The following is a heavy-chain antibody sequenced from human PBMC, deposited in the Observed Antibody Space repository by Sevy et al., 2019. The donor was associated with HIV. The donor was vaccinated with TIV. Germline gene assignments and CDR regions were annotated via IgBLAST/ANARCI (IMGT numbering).Heavy chain of an antibody. V-gene: IGHV4-31*03. D-gene: IGHD2-8*01. CDR1: GGSISSHSYY. J-gene: IGHJ4*02. CDR2: IHYSGRT. CDR3: AREWAWSTNPNSIDH. Sequence: SETLSLTCSVSGGSISSHSYYWTWIRQHPGKGLEWIGYIHYSGRTYYNPSLKSRVTISLDTSKNQFSLRLRSVTAADTAVYYCAREWAWSTNPNSIDHWGRGTLVTVSS.